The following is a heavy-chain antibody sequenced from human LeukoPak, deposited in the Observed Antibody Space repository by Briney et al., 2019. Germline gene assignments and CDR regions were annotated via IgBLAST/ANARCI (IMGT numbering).Heavy chain of an antibody. CDR1: GFTFDDYG. V-gene: IGHV3-20*04. D-gene: IGHD1-26*01. CDR2: INWNGGST. Sequence: PGGSLRLSCAASGFTFDDYGMSWVRQAPGKGLEWVSGINWNGGSTGYADSVKGRFTISRDNAKNSLYLQMNSLRAEDTALYYCARGSVGSYYGRYYLDYWGQGTLVTVSS. J-gene: IGHJ4*02. CDR3: ARGSVGSYYGRYYLDY.